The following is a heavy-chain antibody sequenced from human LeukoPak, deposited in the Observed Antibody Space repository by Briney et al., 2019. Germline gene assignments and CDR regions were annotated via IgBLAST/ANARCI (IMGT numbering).Heavy chain of an antibody. CDR2: IYYSGST. J-gene: IGHJ4*02. CDR1: GISVNTTYF. V-gene: IGHV4-61*01. Sequence: PSETLSLTCSVSGISVNTTYFWGWIRQPPGKGLEWIGYIYYSGSTNYNPSLKSRVTISVDTSKNQFSLKLSSVTAADTAVYYCARRRGIAAAGYFDYWGQGTLVTVSS. CDR3: ARRRGIAAAGYFDY. D-gene: IGHD6-13*01.